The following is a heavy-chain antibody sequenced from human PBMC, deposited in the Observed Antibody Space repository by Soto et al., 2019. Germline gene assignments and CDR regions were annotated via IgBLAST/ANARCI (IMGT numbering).Heavy chain of an antibody. CDR1: GFTFSNHG. CDR3: ARESSSGRRDRIDY. CDR2: IWYDGTNR. Sequence: VKLVESGGGVVQPGRSLRLSCAASGFTFSNHGMHWVRQAPGKGLEWVTVIWYDGTNRFYADSVQGRFTISRDISENTVFLQMNSLRAEDTAVYYCARESSSGRRDRIDYWGQGTLVTVSS. J-gene: IGHJ4*02. V-gene: IGHV3-33*01. D-gene: IGHD6-19*01.